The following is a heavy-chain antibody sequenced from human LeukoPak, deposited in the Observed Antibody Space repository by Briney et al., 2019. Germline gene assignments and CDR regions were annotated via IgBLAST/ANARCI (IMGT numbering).Heavy chain of an antibody. V-gene: IGHV4-59*01. D-gene: IGHD3-22*01. CDR1: GGSISSYY. Sequence: SXTLSLTCTVSGGSISSYYWSWIRQPPGKGLEWIGYIYYSGSTNYNPSLKSRVTISVDTSKNQFSLKLSSVTAADTAVYYCARVKWVYYFDYWGQGTLVTVSS. CDR2: IYYSGST. CDR3: ARVKWVYYFDY. J-gene: IGHJ4*02.